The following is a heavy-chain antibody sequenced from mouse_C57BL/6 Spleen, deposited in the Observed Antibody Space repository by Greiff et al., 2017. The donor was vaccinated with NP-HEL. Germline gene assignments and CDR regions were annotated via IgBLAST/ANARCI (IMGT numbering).Heavy chain of an antibody. CDR2: IDPETGGT. Sequence: VPLKASGAELVRPGASVTLSCKASGYTFTDSDMHWVKQTPVHGLDWIGAIDPETGGTAYNQKFKGKAILTADKSSSTAYMELRSLTSEDSAVYYCTRRAIYYDYDNYAMDYWGQGTSVTVSS. J-gene: IGHJ4*01. V-gene: IGHV1-15*01. CDR3: TRRAIYYDYDNYAMDY. CDR1: GYTFTDSD. D-gene: IGHD2-4*01.